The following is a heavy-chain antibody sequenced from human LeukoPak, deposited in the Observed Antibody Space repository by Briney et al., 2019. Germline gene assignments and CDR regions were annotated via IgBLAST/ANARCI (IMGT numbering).Heavy chain of an antibody. D-gene: IGHD6-19*01. Sequence: SQTLSLTCAISGDSVSTNSGAWNWIGQSPSRGLEWLGRTYYRSKWYSDYAVSVKSRITINPDASKNQFSLQLNSVSPEDTAVYYCARGVTVVGYYFDYWGRGTLVTVSS. CDR1: GDSVSTNSGA. J-gene: IGHJ4*02. V-gene: IGHV6-1*01. CDR2: TYYRSKWYS. CDR3: ARGVTVVGYYFDY.